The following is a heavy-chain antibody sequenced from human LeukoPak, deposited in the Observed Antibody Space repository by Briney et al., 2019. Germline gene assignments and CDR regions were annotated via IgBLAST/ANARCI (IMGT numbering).Heavy chain of an antibody. J-gene: IGHJ4*02. D-gene: IGHD3-3*01. V-gene: IGHV4-39*01. Sequence: SETLSLTCTVSGGSISSSSYYWGWIRQPPGKGLEWIGSIYYSGSTYYNPSLKSRVTISVDTSKNQFSLKLSSVTAADTAVYYCASTPRTPYDFWSGYTVYFDYWGQGTLVTVSS. CDR2: IYYSGST. CDR3: ASTPRTPYDFWSGYTVYFDY. CDR1: GGSISSSSYY.